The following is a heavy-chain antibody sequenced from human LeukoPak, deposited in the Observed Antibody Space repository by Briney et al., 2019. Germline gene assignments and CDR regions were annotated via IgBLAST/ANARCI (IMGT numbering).Heavy chain of an antibody. CDR3: ASASSHRIAAGGDY. V-gene: IGHV3-74*01. J-gene: IGHJ4*02. CDR2: INSDGSSG. CDR1: GFTFSNYW. D-gene: IGHD6-13*01. Sequence: PGGSLRLSCAASGFTFSNYWMHGVRHAPGKGLVWVSRINSDGSSGNYADSVKGRFTISRDNAKNTLYLQMNSVRAEDTAVYYCASASSHRIAAGGDYWGQGTLVTVFS.